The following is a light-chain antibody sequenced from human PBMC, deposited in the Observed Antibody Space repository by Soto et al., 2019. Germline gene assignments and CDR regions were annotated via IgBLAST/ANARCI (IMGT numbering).Light chain of an antibody. Sequence: QSVLTQPASVSGSPGQSITISCTGTSIDIGGYGLVSWYQHHPGKAPRVMIYEGTKRPSGVSDRFSGSKSGDTASLTISGLQAEDEADYYCCSYAGSNTLVKLGGGTKLTVL. V-gene: IGLV2-23*01. CDR1: SIDIGGYGL. CDR2: EGT. CDR3: CSYAGSNTLVK. J-gene: IGLJ2*01.